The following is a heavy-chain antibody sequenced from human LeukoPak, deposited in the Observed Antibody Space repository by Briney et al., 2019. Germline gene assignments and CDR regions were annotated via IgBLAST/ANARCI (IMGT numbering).Heavy chain of an antibody. J-gene: IGHJ4*02. CDR2: ISSSTTTT. CDR3: ARDPIVTTIQRFDY. Sequence: GGSLRLSCTAAGFTFSSYSMSWVRQAPGKGLEWVSYISSSTTTTYYADSVKGRFTISRDYAENSLFQQMNSLRAEDTAVYYCARDPIVTTIQRFDYWGRGTLVTVSS. CDR1: GFTFSSYS. D-gene: IGHD5-12*01. V-gene: IGHV3-48*01.